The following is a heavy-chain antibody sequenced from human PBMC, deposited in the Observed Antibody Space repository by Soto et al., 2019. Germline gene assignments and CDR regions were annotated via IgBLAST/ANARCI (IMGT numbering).Heavy chain of an antibody. CDR1: GFTFNSYA. J-gene: IGHJ4*02. V-gene: IGHV3-64D*06. CDR2: ISSYGADT. CDR3: VKEGYMRSDWYGQFDY. D-gene: IGHD6-19*01. Sequence: EVQLVESGGTLVQPGGSLRLSCAASGFTFNSYAMHWVRQAPGKGLEFVSAISSYGADTYYADSVKGRFAISRDNSKNTLYLQMSSRRAEDTALYYCVKEGYMRSDWYGQFDYWGQGALVTVSS.